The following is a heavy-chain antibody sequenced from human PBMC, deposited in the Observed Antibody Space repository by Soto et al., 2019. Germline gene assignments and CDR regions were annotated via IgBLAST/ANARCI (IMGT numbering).Heavy chain of an antibody. CDR3: ARGPYYDFWSGLIDY. V-gene: IGHV4-59*01. CDR1: GGSISSYY. CDR2: IYYSGST. J-gene: IGHJ4*02. Sequence: SETLSLTCTVSGGSISSYYWSWIRQPPGKGLEWIGYIYYSGSTNYNPSLKSRVTTSVDTSKNQFSLKLSSVTAADTAVYYCARGPYYDFWSGLIDYWGQGTLVTVSS. D-gene: IGHD3-3*01.